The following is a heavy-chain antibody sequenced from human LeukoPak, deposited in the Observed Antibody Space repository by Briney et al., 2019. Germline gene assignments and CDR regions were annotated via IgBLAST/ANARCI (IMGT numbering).Heavy chain of an antibody. D-gene: IGHD3-10*01. CDR3: AAFYGSGKAAFDY. CDR2: IIPILGIA. CDR1: GGTFSSYT. V-gene: IGHV1-69*02. Sequence: SVKVSCKASGGTFSSYTISWVRQAPGQGLEWMGRIIPILGIANYAQKFQGRVTITADKSTSTAYMELSSLRSEDTAVYYCAAFYGSGKAAFDYSGQGTLVTVSS. J-gene: IGHJ4*02.